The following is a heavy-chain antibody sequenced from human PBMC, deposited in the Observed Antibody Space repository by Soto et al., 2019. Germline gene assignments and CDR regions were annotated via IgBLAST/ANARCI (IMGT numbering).Heavy chain of an antibody. V-gene: IGHV3-15*07. CDR3: TTYGPINEYYYDSSGYP. Sequence: PGGSLRLSCAASGFTFSNAWMNWVRQAPGKGLEWVGRIKSKTDGGTTDYAAPVKGRFTISRDDSKNTLYLQMSSLKTEDTAVYYCTTYGPINEYYYDSSGYPWGQGTLVTVSS. J-gene: IGHJ5*02. CDR2: IKSKTDGGTT. CDR1: GFTFSNAW. D-gene: IGHD3-22*01.